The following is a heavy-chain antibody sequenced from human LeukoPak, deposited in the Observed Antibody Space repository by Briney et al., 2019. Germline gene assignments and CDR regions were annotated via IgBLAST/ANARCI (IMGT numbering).Heavy chain of an antibody. J-gene: IGHJ4*02. CDR3: AKRFSVGGGFDY. CDR1: GFTFSSYG. D-gene: IGHD2-15*01. CDR2: ISYDGSNK. Sequence: PGGSLRLSCAASGFTFSSYGMHWVRQAPGKGLEWVAVISYDGSNKYYADSVKGRFTISRDNSKNTLYLQMNSLRAEDTAVYYCAKRFSVGGGFDYWGQGTLVTVSS. V-gene: IGHV3-30*18.